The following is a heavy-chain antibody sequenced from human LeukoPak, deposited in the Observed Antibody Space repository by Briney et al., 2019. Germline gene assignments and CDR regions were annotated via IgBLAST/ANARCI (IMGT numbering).Heavy chain of an antibody. CDR1: GGSISSYY. Sequence: PSETLSLTCTVSGGSISSYYWSWIRQPPGKGLEWIGYIYYSGGTNYNPSLKSRVTISIDTSKSQFSLNLSSVTAADTAVYYCASGASGYSFAWGQGTLVTVSS. V-gene: IGHV4-59*01. CDR2: IYYSGGT. CDR3: ASGASGYSFA. D-gene: IGHD5-18*01. J-gene: IGHJ5*02.